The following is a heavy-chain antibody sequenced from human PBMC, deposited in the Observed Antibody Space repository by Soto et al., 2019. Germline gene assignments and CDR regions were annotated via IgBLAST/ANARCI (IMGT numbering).Heavy chain of an antibody. V-gene: IGHV1-18*01. J-gene: IGHJ5*02. D-gene: IGHD3-10*01. CDR3: ARDLRITMVRGNWFDP. CDR2: ISAYNGNT. CDR1: GHTFTSYG. Sequence: ASVKVSCKASGHTFTSYGISWVRQAPGQGLEWMGWISAYNGNTNYAQKFQGRVTMTRDTSTSTVYMELSSLRSEDTAVYYCARDLRITMVRGNWFDPWGQGTLVTVSS.